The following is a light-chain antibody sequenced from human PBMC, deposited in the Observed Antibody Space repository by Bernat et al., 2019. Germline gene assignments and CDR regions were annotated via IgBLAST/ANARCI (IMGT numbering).Light chain of an antibody. Sequence: DIVMTQSPDSLAVSLGERATINCKSSQNILHNSNNKNYFAWYQQKPGQPPKLLIYWASTRESGVPDRLRGSGSGTDFTLTISSLQAEDVAVYYCQQYYGTPWTFGQGTKVVIK. CDR1: QNILHNSNNKNY. CDR2: WAS. J-gene: IGKJ1*01. V-gene: IGKV4-1*01. CDR3: QQYYGTPWT.